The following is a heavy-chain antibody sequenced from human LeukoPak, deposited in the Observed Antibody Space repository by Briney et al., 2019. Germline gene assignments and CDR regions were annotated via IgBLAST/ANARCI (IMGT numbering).Heavy chain of an antibody. D-gene: IGHD3-22*01. V-gene: IGHV4-39*01. Sequence: SETLSLTCTVSGGSISGSRHYWGWIRQPPGKGLEWIGNILYSGSTNYNPSLKSRVTISVDTSKNQFSLKLSSVTAADTADYYCVRRVAGSGYRDSWGQGTLVTVSS. CDR1: GGSISGSRHY. CDR3: VRRVAGSGYRDS. CDR2: ILYSGST. J-gene: IGHJ4*02.